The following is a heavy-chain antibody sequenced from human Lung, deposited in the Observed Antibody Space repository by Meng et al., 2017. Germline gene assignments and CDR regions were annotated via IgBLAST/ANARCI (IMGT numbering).Heavy chain of an antibody. J-gene: IGHJ4*02. CDR3: ARGPTTMAHDFDY. V-gene: IGHV4-34*01. Sequence: QGPLQQRGAGLLQPSEILSRSCVVTVGSFSDYYWSWIPQPPGKGLEWIGEINHSGSTNYNPSLESRATISVDTSQNNLSLKLSSVNDADSAVYYCARGPTTMAHDFDYWGQGTLVTVSS. D-gene: IGHD4-11*01. CDR1: VGSFSDYY. CDR2: INHSGST.